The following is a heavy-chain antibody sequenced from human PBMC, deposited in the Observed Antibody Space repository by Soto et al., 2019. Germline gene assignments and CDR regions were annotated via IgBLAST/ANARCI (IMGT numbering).Heavy chain of an antibody. D-gene: IGHD2-21*02. CDR2: TYYSGST. CDR3: ARGGWRLIDY. V-gene: IGHV4-59*08. J-gene: IGHJ4*02. Sequence: QVQLQESGPGLVKPSETLSLTCTVSGGSISSYYWSWIRQPPGKGLEWIGYTYYSGSTNYNPSLTSRVTISVDTSKNRFSLQLSSVTAADTAVYYCARGGWRLIDYWGQGTLVTVSS. CDR1: GGSISSYY.